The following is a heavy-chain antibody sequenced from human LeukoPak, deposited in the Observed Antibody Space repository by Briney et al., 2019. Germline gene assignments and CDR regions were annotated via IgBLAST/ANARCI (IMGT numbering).Heavy chain of an antibody. D-gene: IGHD6-6*01. J-gene: IGHJ4*02. CDR3: AKDPTAYSSSSAN. CDR2: ISRSGGST. V-gene: IGHV3-23*01. CDR1: GFTFSSYA. Sequence: QPGGSLRLSCPASGFTFSSYAMSWVRQAPGKGLEWVSAISRSGGSTYYADSVQGRVTISRDNSHNTPYLQMHSLRAEATAIYYCAKDPTAYSSSSANWGQGTLVTVSS.